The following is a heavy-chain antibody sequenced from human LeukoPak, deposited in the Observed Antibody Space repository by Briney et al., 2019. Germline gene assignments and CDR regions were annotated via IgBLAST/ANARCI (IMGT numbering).Heavy chain of an antibody. J-gene: IGHJ6*03. CDR3: ARRTYYYDSSGYYYYYMDV. V-gene: IGHV4-59*08. CDR1: GDSITTYY. D-gene: IGHD3-22*01. Sequence: PSETLFLTCTVSGDSITTYYWNWIRQPPGKGLEWIGYIYYSGTTNYNPSLKSRVTISVDTSKNQFSLKLSSVTAADTAVYFCARRTYYYDSSGYYYYYMDVWGKGTTVTVSS. CDR2: IYYSGTT.